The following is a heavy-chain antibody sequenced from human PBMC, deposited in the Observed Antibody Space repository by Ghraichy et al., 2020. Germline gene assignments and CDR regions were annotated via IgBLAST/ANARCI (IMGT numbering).Heavy chain of an antibody. CDR2: TSSSGSTK. Sequence: GGSLRLSCAASGFTFSSYEMNWVRQAPGKGLEWVSYTSSSGSTKYYADSVKGRFTISRDNAKNSLYLQMNSLRAEDTAVYYCAREGLRIQLCLATTGNYNGLDVWGQGTTVTVSS. CDR1: GFTFSSYE. D-gene: IGHD5-18*01. V-gene: IGHV3-48*03. J-gene: IGHJ6*02. CDR3: AREGLRIQLCLATTGNYNGLDV.